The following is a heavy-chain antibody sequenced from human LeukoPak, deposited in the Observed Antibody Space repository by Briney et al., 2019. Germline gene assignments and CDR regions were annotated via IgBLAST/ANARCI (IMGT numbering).Heavy chain of an antibody. CDR2: MNPNSGNT. Sequence: ASVKVCCKASGYTFTRYDINWVRQATGQGLEWMGWMNPNSGNTGYAQKFQGRVTMTRNTSISTAYMELSSLRSEDTAVYYCATGRFTIAARPPYYYYMDVWGKGTTVTVSS. CDR1: GYTFTRYD. D-gene: IGHD6-6*01. J-gene: IGHJ6*03. CDR3: ATGRFTIAARPPYYYYMDV. V-gene: IGHV1-8*01.